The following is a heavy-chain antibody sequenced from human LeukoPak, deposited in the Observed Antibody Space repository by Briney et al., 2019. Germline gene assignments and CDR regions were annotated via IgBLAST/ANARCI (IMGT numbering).Heavy chain of an antibody. CDR3: VTDVLLCGGSICNFFDP. Sequence: PSETLSLACSVSGHSITTGYFWAWIRQSPGKGLERIANVYHGGTTYYNPPLQSRVTISLDTSRNQLSLKLSSVTAADTAVYYCVTDVLLCGGSICNFFDPWGQGTLVTVSS. CDR1: GHSITTGYF. D-gene: IGHD2-15*01. CDR2: VYHGGTT. V-gene: IGHV4-38-2*02. J-gene: IGHJ5*01.